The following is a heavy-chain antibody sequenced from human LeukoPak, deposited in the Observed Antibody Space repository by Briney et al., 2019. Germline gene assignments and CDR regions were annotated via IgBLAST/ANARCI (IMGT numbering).Heavy chain of an antibody. D-gene: IGHD2-15*01. Sequence: SVKVSCKASGDTFIPYTFSWVRQAPGQGLEWIGRIIPNLDVANYAQKFQGRVTLSVDRDTATTYMEVTSLRSEDTAIYYCARDHCTPGTCLGGHWGQGTLVTVSS. CDR1: GDTFIPYT. V-gene: IGHV1-69*04. CDR2: IIPNLDVA. CDR3: ARDHCTPGTCLGGH. J-gene: IGHJ4*02.